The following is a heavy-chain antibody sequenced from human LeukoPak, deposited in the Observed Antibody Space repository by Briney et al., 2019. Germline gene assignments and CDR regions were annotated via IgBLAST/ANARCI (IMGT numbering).Heavy chain of an antibody. D-gene: IGHD1-26*01. CDR2: IIPILGTA. Sequence: ASVKVSCKASGGTFSSYAISWVRQAPGQGLEWMGRIIPILGTANYAQKFQGRVTITTDESTSTAYMELSSLRSEDTAVYYCARVRLYSGSYPAYYFDYWGQGTLVTVSS. J-gene: IGHJ4*02. CDR1: GGTFSSYA. V-gene: IGHV1-69*11. CDR3: ARVRLYSGSYPAYYFDY.